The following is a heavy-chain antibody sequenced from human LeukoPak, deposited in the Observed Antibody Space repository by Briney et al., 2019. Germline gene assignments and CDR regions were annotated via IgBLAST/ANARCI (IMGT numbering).Heavy chain of an antibody. J-gene: IGHJ6*03. CDR1: GFTFSSYA. V-gene: IGHV3-30*01. Sequence: FLRLSCAASGFTFSSYAMHWVRQAPGKGLEWGAVISYDGSNKYYADSVKGRFTISRDNSKNTLYLQMNSLRAEDTAVYYCARDMGQWLARYYMDVWGKGTTVTVSS. D-gene: IGHD6-19*01. CDR2: ISYDGSNK. CDR3: ARDMGQWLARYYMDV.